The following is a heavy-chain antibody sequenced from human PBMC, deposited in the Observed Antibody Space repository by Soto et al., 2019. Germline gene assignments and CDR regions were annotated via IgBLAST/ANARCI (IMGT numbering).Heavy chain of an antibody. Sequence: EVQLVESGGGLVQPGGSLRLSCAASGFTFSSYWMHWVRQAPGKGLVWVSHIGPDGSSTRDADSVQGRFTISRDNARNTLYLQMNSLRDEDTAVYYCARDNNWSYDYWGQGILVTVSS. J-gene: IGHJ4*02. V-gene: IGHV3-74*01. CDR1: GFTFSSYW. CDR3: ARDNNWSYDY. D-gene: IGHD1-1*01. CDR2: IGPDGSST.